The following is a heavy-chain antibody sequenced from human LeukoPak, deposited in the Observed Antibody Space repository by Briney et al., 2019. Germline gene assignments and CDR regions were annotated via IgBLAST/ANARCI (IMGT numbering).Heavy chain of an antibody. D-gene: IGHD2-21*02. CDR1: GFTFSSYT. J-gene: IGHJ4*02. Sequence: GGSLILSCAASGFTFSSYTMSWVRPAPGKGLEWVSTISNSGRNTFYTDSVKGRFTISRDNSKNTLYLQMNSLRAGDTVVYSCARARGYCAADCSRYAFDYWGQGTLVTVSS. CDR2: ISNSGRNT. V-gene: IGHV3-23*01. CDR3: ARARGYCAADCSRYAFDY.